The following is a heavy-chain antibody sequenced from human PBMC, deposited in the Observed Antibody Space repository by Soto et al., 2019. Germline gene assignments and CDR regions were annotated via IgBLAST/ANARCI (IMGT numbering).Heavy chain of an antibody. Sequence: ASVKVSCKASGYTFTSYGISWVRQAPGQGLEWMGWISAYNGNTNYAQKLQGRVTMTTDTSTSTAYMELRSLRSDDTAVFYCASDRKGIAVAGTSDYWGQGTLVTVSS. V-gene: IGHV1-18*01. CDR2: ISAYNGNT. CDR3: ASDRKGIAVAGTSDY. J-gene: IGHJ4*02. D-gene: IGHD6-19*01. CDR1: GYTFTSYG.